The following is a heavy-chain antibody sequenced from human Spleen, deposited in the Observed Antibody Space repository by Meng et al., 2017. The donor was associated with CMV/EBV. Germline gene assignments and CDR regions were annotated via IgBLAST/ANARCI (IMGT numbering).Heavy chain of an antibody. J-gene: IGHJ6*02. CDR3: ARGGSSGWYYYYGVDV. Sequence: ASVKVSCKASGYTFTSHYMHWVRQAPGQGLEWMGIINPSGGSTSYAQKFQGRVTITADKSTSTAYMELRSLRSEDTAMYYCARGGSSGWYYYYGVDVWGQGTTVTVSS. CDR2: INPSGGST. D-gene: IGHD6-19*01. V-gene: IGHV1-46*01. CDR1: GYTFTSHY.